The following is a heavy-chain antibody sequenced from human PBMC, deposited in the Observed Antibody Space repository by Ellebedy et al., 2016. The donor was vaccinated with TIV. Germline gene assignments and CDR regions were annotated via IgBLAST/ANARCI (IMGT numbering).Heavy chain of an antibody. Sequence: SETLSLTCSVSGGSISSSSYYWGWIRQPPGKGLEWIGSIYYTGTTYYNSSLKSRVIISVDKSKNQFSLRMSSVTAADTAVFYCARHRWNDELAYEDWFDPWGLGTLITVSS. V-gene: IGHV4-39*01. CDR1: GGSISSSSYY. CDR3: ARHRWNDELAYEDWFDP. CDR2: IYYTGTT. J-gene: IGHJ5*02. D-gene: IGHD1-1*01.